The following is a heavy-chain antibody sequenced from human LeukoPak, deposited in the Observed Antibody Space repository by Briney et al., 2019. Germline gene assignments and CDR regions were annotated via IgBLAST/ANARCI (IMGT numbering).Heavy chain of an antibody. CDR3: AKDHLRRYFDWLIYFDY. J-gene: IGHJ4*02. V-gene: IGHV3-23*01. CDR1: GFTFSSYA. Sequence: GGSLRLSCAASGFTFSSYAMSWVRQAPGKGLEWVSAISGSGGSTYYADSVKGRFTISRDNSKNTLYLQMNSLRAEDTAVYYCAKDHLRRYFDWLIYFDYWGQGTLVTVSS. D-gene: IGHD3-9*01. CDR2: ISGSGGST.